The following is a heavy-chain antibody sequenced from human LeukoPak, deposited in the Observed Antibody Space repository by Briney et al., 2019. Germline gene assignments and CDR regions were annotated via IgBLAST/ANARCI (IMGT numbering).Heavy chain of an antibody. V-gene: IGHV3-20*04. CDR2: INRNGGST. Sequence: GGSLRLSCGASGFTFDDYGMSWVRQPPGKGLEWVSGINRNGGSTDYADSVKGRFTISRDNAKNSLYLQMSSLRAEDTVLYYCARAAGHTYYFDYWGQGALVTVSS. J-gene: IGHJ4*02. CDR3: ARAAGHTYYFDY. CDR1: GFTFDDYG.